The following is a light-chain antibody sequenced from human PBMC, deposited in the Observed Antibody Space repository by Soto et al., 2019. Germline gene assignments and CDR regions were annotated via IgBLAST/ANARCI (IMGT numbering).Light chain of an antibody. Sequence: DIRMTQSPSTLSASVGDRVTITCRASQSITSWLAWYQQKPGKAPKLLIYKASSLESGVPSRFSGGGSGTEFTLTSSILQPDYAASYYCQYYDSYWTFGQGTKVEIK. CDR2: KAS. J-gene: IGKJ1*01. CDR1: QSITSW. CDR3: QYYDSYWT. V-gene: IGKV1-5*03.